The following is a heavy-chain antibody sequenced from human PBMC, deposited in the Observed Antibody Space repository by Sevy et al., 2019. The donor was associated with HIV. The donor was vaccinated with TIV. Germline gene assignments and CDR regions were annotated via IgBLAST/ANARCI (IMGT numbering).Heavy chain of an antibody. CDR1: GFNLRTYD. J-gene: IGHJ3*01. D-gene: IGHD3-10*01. CDR2: IGTAGDK. Sequence: GGSLRLSCAASGFNLRTYDMHWVRQAPGKGLEWVSAIGTAGDKSYPASVKGRFTISRENARNSLHLQMNNLGVGDTAMYFCARGGSDAFDFWGRGAMVTVSS. V-gene: IGHV3-13*01. CDR3: ARGGSDAFDF.